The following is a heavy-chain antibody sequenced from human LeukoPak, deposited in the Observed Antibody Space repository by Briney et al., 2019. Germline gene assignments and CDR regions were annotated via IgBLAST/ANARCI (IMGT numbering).Heavy chain of an antibody. CDR1: GGSFSGYY. J-gene: IGHJ6*02. Sequence: SETLSLTCAVYGGSFSGYYWSWIRQPPGKGLEWIGEINHSGSTNYNPSLKSRVTISVDTSKNQFSLKLSSVTAADTAVYYCARVLAADSKYGMDVWGQGTTVTVYS. V-gene: IGHV4-34*01. CDR2: INHSGST. D-gene: IGHD6-13*01. CDR3: ARVLAADSKYGMDV.